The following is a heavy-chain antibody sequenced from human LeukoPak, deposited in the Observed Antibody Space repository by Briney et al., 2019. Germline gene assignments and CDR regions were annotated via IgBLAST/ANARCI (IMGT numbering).Heavy chain of an antibody. CDR3: AEWGTL. Sequence: PGGSLRLSCAASGFTFSSNGMSWVRQAPGKGLEWVSSITSSGGSTYYADSVKGRFTISRDNSKNTLYLQMNSLRADDTAVYYCAEWGTLWGQGTLVTVSS. CDR2: ITSSGGST. J-gene: IGHJ4*02. V-gene: IGHV3-23*01. D-gene: IGHD3-16*01. CDR1: GFTFSSNG.